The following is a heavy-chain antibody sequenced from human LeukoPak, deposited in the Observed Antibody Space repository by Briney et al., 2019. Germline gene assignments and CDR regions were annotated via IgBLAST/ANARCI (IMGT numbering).Heavy chain of an antibody. V-gene: IGHV3-30*04. CDR1: GFTFNNYA. J-gene: IGHJ4*02. CDR2: ISYDGSNK. D-gene: IGHD4-23*01. CDR3: ARGAHKRDDYGGFFDY. Sequence: GGSLRLSCAASGFTFNNYAMHWVRQAPGKGLEWVAVISYDGSNKYYADSVKGRFTISRDHSKNTLYLQMNSLRAEDTAVYYCARGAHKRDDYGGFFDYWGQKTLVTVSS.